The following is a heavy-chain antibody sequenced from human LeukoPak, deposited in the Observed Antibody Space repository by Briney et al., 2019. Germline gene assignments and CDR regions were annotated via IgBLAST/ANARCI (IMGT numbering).Heavy chain of an antibody. J-gene: IGHJ4*02. CDR3: AKDPYYDSSGYYGH. D-gene: IGHD3-22*01. Sequence: SGGSLRLSCAASGFTFSSYTMGWVRQAPGKGLEWVSAISGSDGSTHYAESVKGRFTVSRDNSKSTLYLQMNSLRAEDTAVYYCAKDPYYDSSGYYGHWGQGTLVTVSS. CDR2: ISGSDGST. V-gene: IGHV3-23*01. CDR1: GFTFSSYT.